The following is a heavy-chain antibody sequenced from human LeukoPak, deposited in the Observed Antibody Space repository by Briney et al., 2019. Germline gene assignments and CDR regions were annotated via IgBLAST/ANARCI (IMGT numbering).Heavy chain of an antibody. J-gene: IGHJ1*01. CDR2: IYFSGST. V-gene: IGHV4-59*01. CDR1: GGSISSYY. D-gene: IGHD3-22*01. Sequence: SETLSLTCTVSGGSISSYYWSWIRQPPGKGLEWIGYIYFSGSTNYNPSLKSRVTISVDTSRNQFSLQLSSVTAADTAVYYCARSAFYYYDSSGYYNLASEYFQHWGQGTLVTVSS. CDR3: ARSAFYYYDSSGYYNLASEYFQH.